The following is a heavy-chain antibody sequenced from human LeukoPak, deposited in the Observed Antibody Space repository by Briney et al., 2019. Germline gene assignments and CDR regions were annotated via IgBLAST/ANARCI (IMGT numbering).Heavy chain of an antibody. D-gene: IGHD2/OR15-2a*01. CDR1: GFTFSTYW. J-gene: IGHJ4*02. CDR2: INSDGSYT. Sequence: QTGGSLRLSCSASGFTFSTYWMSWVRQAPGKGLVWVSRINSDGSYTSYADFVKGRFTISRDNAKNTVYLQMSSLRAEDTAVYYCARISSTTDCLISAWGQGTLVTVSS. CDR3: ARISSTTDCLISA. V-gene: IGHV3-74*01.